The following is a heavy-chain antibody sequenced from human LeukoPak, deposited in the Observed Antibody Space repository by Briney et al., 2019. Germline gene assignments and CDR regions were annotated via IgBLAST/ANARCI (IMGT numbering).Heavy chain of an antibody. CDR3: ARDLDGSGSYYTDY. Sequence: ASVKVSCKASAYTFSNYGFNWVRQAPGQGLEWMGWISAYNGNTKYAQKLQGRFTMSTDTSTGTAYMELRSLTSDDTAVYYCARDLDGSGSYYTDYWGQGTLATVSS. CDR1: AYTFSNYG. CDR2: ISAYNGNT. J-gene: IGHJ4*02. D-gene: IGHD3-10*01. V-gene: IGHV1-18*01.